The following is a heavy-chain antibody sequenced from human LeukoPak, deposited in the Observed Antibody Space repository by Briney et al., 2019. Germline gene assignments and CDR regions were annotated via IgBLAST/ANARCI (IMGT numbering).Heavy chain of an antibody. J-gene: IGHJ3*02. CDR1: GGSISSYY. CDR2: ISYSGST. Sequence: SETLSLTCTVSGGSISSYYWSWIRQPPGKGLEWIGYISYSGSTNYNPSLKSRVTIPIDTSQNQFSLKLRSVTAADTAIYYCARQGYDILTGYIDAFDIWGQGTMVTVSS. V-gene: IGHV4-59*08. CDR3: ARQGYDILTGYIDAFDI. D-gene: IGHD3-9*01.